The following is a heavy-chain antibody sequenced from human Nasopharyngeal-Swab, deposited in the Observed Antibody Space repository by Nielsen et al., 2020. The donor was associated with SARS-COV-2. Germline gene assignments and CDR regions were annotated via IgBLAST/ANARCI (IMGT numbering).Heavy chain of an antibody. D-gene: IGHD2-21*01. CDR1: GYSFTSYW. J-gene: IGHJ3*02. CDR3: ARRTVAYCGGDCYSGAFDI. Sequence: GGSLRLSCKGSGYSFTSYWIGWVRQMPGKGLEWMGIIYPGDSDTRYSPSFQGQVTIPADKSISTAYLQWSSLKASDTATYYCARRTVAYCGGDCYSGAFDIWGQGTMVTVSS. CDR2: IYPGDSDT. V-gene: IGHV5-51*01.